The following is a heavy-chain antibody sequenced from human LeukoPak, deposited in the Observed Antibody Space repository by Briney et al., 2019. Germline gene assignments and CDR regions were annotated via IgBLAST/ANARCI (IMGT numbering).Heavy chain of an antibody. J-gene: IGHJ4*02. V-gene: IGHV4-39*01. CDR3: ARRRTYYYGSGSYYIIDY. CDR1: GGSISSSSYY. Sequence: SETLSLTCTVSGGSISSSSYYWGWIRQPPGKGLEWIGSIYYSGSTYYNPSLKSRVTISVDTSKSQFSLKLSSVTAADTAVYYCARRRTYYYGSGSYYIIDYWGQGTLVTVSS. D-gene: IGHD3-10*01. CDR2: IYYSGST.